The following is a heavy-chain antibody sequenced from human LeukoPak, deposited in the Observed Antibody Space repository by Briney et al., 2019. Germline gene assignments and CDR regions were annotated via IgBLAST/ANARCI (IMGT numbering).Heavy chain of an antibody. CDR1: GFTFSSYE. CDR2: ISSSGSTI. D-gene: IGHD6-13*01. V-gene: IGHV3-48*03. Sequence: GGSLRLSCAASGFTFSSYEMNWVRQAPGKGLEWVSYISSSGSTIYYADSVKGRFTISRDNAKKSLYLQMNSLRVEDTAVYYCAKLGYSSSWTFTYYWGQGTLVTVSS. J-gene: IGHJ4*02. CDR3: AKLGYSSSWTFTYY.